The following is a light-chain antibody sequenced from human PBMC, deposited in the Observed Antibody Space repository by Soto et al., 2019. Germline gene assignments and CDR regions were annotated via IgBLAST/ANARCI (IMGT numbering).Light chain of an antibody. J-gene: IGLJ1*01. CDR1: SSDIGGYNS. CDR3: SSFTTSNNYV. V-gene: IGLV2-14*03. CDR2: DVS. Sequence: QCGLTQAASVSVSPGQCITISCTGTSSDIGGYNSVSWYQQHPGKAPQLMIFDVSRRPSGVSNRFSGSMSANTASLTISGLQTEDEADYYCSSFTTSNNYVFGTGTKVTVL.